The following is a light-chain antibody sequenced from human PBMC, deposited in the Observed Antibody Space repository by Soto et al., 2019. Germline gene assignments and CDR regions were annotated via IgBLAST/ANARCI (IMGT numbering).Light chain of an antibody. J-gene: IGLJ2*01. CDR1: SSNIGTGYD. V-gene: IGLV1-40*01. CDR2: GNS. CDR3: QSYDSSLSGSG. Sequence: QSALTQPPSVSGAPGQRVTISCTGSSSNIGTGYDVHWYQQLPGTAPKLLIYGNSNRPSGVPDRFSGSKSGPSASLAITGLQAEDEADYYCQSYDSSLSGSGFGGGTKLTVL.